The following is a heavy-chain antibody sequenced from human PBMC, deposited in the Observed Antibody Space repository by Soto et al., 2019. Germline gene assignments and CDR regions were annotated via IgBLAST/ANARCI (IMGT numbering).Heavy chain of an antibody. V-gene: IGHV3-30-3*01. CDR2: ISYDGSNK. J-gene: IGHJ3*02. CDR1: GFTFSSYA. D-gene: IGHD3-22*01. CDR3: ARDGYDSSGYRAFDI. Sequence: AGGSLRLSCAASGFTFSSYAMHWVRQAPGKGLEWVAVISYDGSNKYYADSVKGRFTISRDNSKNTLYLQMNSLRAEDTAVYYCARDGYDSSGYRAFDIWGQGTMVTVSS.